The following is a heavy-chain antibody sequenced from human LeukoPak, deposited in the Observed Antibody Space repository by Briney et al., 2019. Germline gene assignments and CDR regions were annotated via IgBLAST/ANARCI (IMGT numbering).Heavy chain of an antibody. D-gene: IGHD2-21*02. J-gene: IGHJ6*03. CDR2: ISYDGSNK. V-gene: IGHV3-30*18. Sequence: GGSLRLSCAASGFTFSSYGMHWVRRAPGKGLEWVAVISYDGSNKYYADSVKGRFTISRDNSKNTLYLQMNSLRPEDTAVYYCAKDQYFVTGYYYMDVWGEGTTVTISS. CDR3: AKDQYFVTGYYYMDV. CDR1: GFTFSSYG.